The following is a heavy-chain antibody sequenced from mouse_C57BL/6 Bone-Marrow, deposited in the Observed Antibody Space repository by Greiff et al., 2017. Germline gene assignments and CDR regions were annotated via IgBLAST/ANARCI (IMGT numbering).Heavy chain of an antibody. D-gene: IGHD3-3*01. Sequence: QVQLQQSGAELVRPGASVTLSCKASGYTFTDYEMHWVKQTPVHGLEWIGAIDPETGGTAYNQKFKGKAILTADKSSSTAYMELRSLTSEDSAVYYGTRWGGRDYFDYGGQGTTLTVSS. CDR3: TRWGGRDYFDY. CDR2: IDPETGGT. CDR1: GYTFTDYE. V-gene: IGHV1-15*01. J-gene: IGHJ2*01.